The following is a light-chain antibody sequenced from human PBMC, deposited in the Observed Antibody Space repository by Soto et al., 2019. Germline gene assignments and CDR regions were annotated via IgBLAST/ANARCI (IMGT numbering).Light chain of an antibody. Sequence: QSALTQPASVSGSPGQSITISCTGTSSDVGGYNYVSWYQQHPGKAPKLMIFEVNTRPSGVSNRFSGSKSGNTASLTISGLRAEDEADYYCTSFTTTNIWVFGGGTKVTVL. V-gene: IGLV2-14*01. CDR3: TSFTTTNIWV. CDR2: EVN. CDR1: SSDVGGYNY. J-gene: IGLJ3*02.